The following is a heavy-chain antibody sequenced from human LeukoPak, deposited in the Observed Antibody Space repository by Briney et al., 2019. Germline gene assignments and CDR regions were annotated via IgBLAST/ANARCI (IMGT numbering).Heavy chain of an antibody. V-gene: IGHV1-18*01. CDR3: AASGPLRPYYYYYGMDV. D-gene: IGHD3-10*01. Sequence: ASVKVSCKASGYTFTSYGISWVRQAPGQGLEWMGWISAYNGNTNYAQKLQGRVTMTTDTSTSTAYMELRSLRSEDTAVYYCAASGPLRPYYYYYGMDVWGKGTTVTVSS. CDR2: ISAYNGNT. J-gene: IGHJ6*04. CDR1: GYTFTSYG.